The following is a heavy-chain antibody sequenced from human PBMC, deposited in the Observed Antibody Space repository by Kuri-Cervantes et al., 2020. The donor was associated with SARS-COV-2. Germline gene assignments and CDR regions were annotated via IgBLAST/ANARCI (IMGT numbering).Heavy chain of an antibody. CDR1: GFTFSSYA. V-gene: IGHV3-64*01. CDR3: APSTGDNGY. Sequence: GESLKISCAASGFTFSSYAMHWVRQAPGKGLEYVSAISSNGGSTYYANSVRGRFTISRDNSKNTLYLQMGSLRAEDMAVYYCAPSTGDNGYWGQGTLVTVSS. D-gene: IGHD7-27*01. J-gene: IGHJ4*02. CDR2: ISSNGGST.